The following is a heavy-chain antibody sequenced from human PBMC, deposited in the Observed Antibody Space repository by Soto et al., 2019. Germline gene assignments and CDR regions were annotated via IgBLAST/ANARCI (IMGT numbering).Heavy chain of an antibody. V-gene: IGHV3-30*18. Sequence: QVQLVESGGGVVQPGRSLRLSCAASGFSFSYYGMHWVRQAPGKGLEWVAVISYDGNNKDYADPVKGRFTISRDNSKNTLYLQMNSLRTEDTAVYYCAKDYYGSSWYGGYFDYWGQGTLVTVSS. CDR1: GFSFSYYG. D-gene: IGHD6-13*01. J-gene: IGHJ4*02. CDR2: ISYDGNNK. CDR3: AKDYYGSSWYGGYFDY.